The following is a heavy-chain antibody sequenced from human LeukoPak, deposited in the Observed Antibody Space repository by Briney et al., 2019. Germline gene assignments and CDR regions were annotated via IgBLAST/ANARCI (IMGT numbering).Heavy chain of an antibody. V-gene: IGHV3-30-3*01. D-gene: IGHD2-2*01. Sequence: GGSLRLSCAASGFTFSSYAMHWVRQAPGKGLEWVAVKSYDGSNNYYADSVKGRFTISRDNSKNTLFLQMNSLRAEDTAVYYCAKDRSCTGSSCNVGSWGQGTMVTVSS. CDR3: AKDRSCTGSSCNVGS. CDR2: KSYDGSNN. J-gene: IGHJ3*01. CDR1: GFTFSSYA.